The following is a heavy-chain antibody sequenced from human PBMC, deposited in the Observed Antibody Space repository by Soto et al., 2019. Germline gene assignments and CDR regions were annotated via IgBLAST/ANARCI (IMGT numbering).Heavy chain of an antibody. D-gene: IGHD2-2*01. CDR1: GFTFSSYS. CDR3: ARDRDYCSSTSCYLRYYYYYGMDV. CDR2: ISSSSSTI. J-gene: IGHJ6*02. Sequence: EVQLVASGGGLVQPGGSLGLSCAASGFTFSSYSMNWVRQAPGKGLEWVAYISSSSSTIYYADSVKGRFTISRDNTKNSLYLQMNSLRAEDTAVYYCARDRDYCSSTSCYLRYYYYYGMDVWGQGTTVTVSS. V-gene: IGHV3-48*01.